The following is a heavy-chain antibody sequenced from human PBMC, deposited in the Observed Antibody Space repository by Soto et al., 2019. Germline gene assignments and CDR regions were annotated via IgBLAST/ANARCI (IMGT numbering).Heavy chain of an antibody. J-gene: IGHJ4*02. CDR3: ARDYSNKGFDY. Sequence: QAQLVESGGGLVKPGGSLTLSCTASGFALVDYMSWIRKAPGKGLESVSYIRGGGAYTTYADSVGGRFTITRDNAKNALYQQMNNLRAEDTAVYYCARDYSNKGFDYCGQGTLVTVSS. CDR1: GFALVDY. V-gene: IGHV3-11*05. CDR2: IRGGGAYT. D-gene: IGHD5-18*01.